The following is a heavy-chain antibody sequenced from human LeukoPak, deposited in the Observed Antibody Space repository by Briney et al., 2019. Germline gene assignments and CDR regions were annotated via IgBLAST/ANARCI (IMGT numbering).Heavy chain of an antibody. D-gene: IGHD2-2*01. CDR1: GFTFSSYA. CDR3: ARDYCSSTSRYGVFYYFDY. Sequence: PGGSLRLSCAASGFTFSSYAMHWVRQAPGKGLEWVAVISYDGSNKYYADSVKGRFTISRDNSKNTLYLQMNSLRAEDTAVYYCARDYCSSTSRYGVFYYFDYWGQGTLVTVSS. CDR2: ISYDGSNK. J-gene: IGHJ4*02. V-gene: IGHV3-30-3*01.